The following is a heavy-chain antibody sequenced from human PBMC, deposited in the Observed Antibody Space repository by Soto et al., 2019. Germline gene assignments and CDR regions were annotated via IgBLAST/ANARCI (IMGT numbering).Heavy chain of an antibody. J-gene: IGHJ5*02. Sequence: LSLTCTFPFGSVSSSSYYLGWIRQPPGKGLEWIGSIYYSGSTYYNPSLKSRVTISVDTSKNQFSLKLSSVTAADTAVYYCARGRNWFDPWGQGTMVTVSS. CDR3: ARGRNWFDP. CDR2: IYYSGST. CDR1: FGSVSSSSYY. V-gene: IGHV4-39*01.